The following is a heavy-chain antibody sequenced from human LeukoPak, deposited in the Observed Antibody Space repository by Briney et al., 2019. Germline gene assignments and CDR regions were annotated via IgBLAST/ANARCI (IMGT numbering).Heavy chain of an antibody. J-gene: IGHJ4*02. CDR1: GFTFDDYA. CDR2: ISWNSGSI. Sequence: GGSLRLSCAASGFTFDDYAMHWVRQAPGKGLEWVSGISWNSGSIGYADSVKGRFTISRDNAKNSLYLQMNSLRAEDTALYYCGKGPSMYYYDSSGYSIRAGEIGYWGQGTLVTVSS. CDR3: GKGPSMYYYDSSGYSIRAGEIGY. V-gene: IGHV3-9*01. D-gene: IGHD3-22*01.